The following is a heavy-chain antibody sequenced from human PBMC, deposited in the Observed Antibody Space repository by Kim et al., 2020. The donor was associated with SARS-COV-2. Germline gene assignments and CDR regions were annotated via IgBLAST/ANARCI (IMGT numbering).Heavy chain of an antibody. CDR3: AKDYYGSGGYNSYGMDV. CDR2: ISYDGSNK. D-gene: IGHD3-10*01. CDR1: GFTFSSYA. J-gene: IGHJ6*02. Sequence: GGSLRLSCAASGFTFSSYAMHWVRQAPGKGLEWVAVISYDGSNKYYADSVKGRFTISRDNSKNTLYLQMNSLRAEDTAVYYCAKDYYGSGGYNSYGMDVWGQGTTVTVSS. V-gene: IGHV3-30*04.